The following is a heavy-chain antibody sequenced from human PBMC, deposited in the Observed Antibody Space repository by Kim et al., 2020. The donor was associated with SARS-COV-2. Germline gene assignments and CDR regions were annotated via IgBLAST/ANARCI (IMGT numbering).Heavy chain of an antibody. D-gene: IGHD3-10*01. CDR2: VRSKTHNYAT. CDR3: LVGSSG. V-gene: IGHV3-73*01. J-gene: IGHJ4*02. CDR1: GFTFSDFG. Sequence: GGSLRLSCAASGFTFSDFGLHWVRQASGKGLEWVGRVRSKTHNYATTYTASVKGRFTISRDDSENTAFLQMNSLRTEDTAVYYCLVGSSGWGQVILVTVSS.